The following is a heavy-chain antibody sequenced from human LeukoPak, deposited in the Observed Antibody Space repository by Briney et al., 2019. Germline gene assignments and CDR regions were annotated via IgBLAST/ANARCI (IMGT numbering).Heavy chain of an antibody. V-gene: IGHV3-74*01. D-gene: IGHD6-13*01. J-gene: IGHJ6*02. CDR3: TRGSSSWRNGMDV. CDR1: GFTFSRSW. CDR2: INSVDSST. Sequence: GGSLRLSCVASGFTFSRSWMSWVRRAPGKGLVWVSRINSVDSSTAYADSVKGRFTISRDNAKNTLYLQMNSLRAEDTAVYYCTRGSSSWRNGMDVWGQGTTVTVS.